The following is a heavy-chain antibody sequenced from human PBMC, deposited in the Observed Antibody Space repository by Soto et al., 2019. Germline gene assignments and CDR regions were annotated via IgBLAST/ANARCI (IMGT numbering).Heavy chain of an antibody. CDR2: VSYSGSP. CDR3: TRLRYNGAFDY. J-gene: IGHJ4*02. Sequence: SDTLSLTCTVSDGSITDDDWNWIRRPPGKGLEWIGYVSYSGSPNYNPALKNRVAVSSGTSKNQFFLKLNSVTAADTAVYYCTRLRYNGAFDYWGKGILVTVSS. CDR1: DGSITDDD. V-gene: IGHV4-59*08. D-gene: IGHD1-1*01.